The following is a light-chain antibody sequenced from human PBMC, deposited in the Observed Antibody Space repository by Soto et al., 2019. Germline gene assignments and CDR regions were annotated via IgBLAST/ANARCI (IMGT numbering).Light chain of an antibody. V-gene: IGLV1-44*01. CDR2: NTN. CDR3: AAWDDSLNGLV. J-gene: IGLJ2*01. CDR1: SSNIGSKP. Sequence: QSVLTQPPSASGTPGKRVTIPGFGGSSNIGSKPVNWYQHPPGAAPNLLIHNTNQRPSGVPDRFSGSKSGTSASLAISGLQSDDEAHYYCAAWDDSLNGLVFGGGTKLTVL.